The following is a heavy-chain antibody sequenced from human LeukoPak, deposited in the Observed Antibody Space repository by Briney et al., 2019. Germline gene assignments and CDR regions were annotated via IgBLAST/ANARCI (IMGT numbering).Heavy chain of an antibody. V-gene: IGHV4-4*07. CDR3: ARVWGSGSYYTPNNWFDP. CDR1: GGSISSYY. J-gene: IGHJ5*02. D-gene: IGHD3-10*01. Sequence: SETLYLSCTVSGGSISSYYWSWIRQPAGKGLEWIGRIYTSGSTNYNPSLKSRVTMSVDTSKNQFSLKLSSVTAADTAVYYCARVWGSGSYYTPNNWFDPWGQGGLVTVSS. CDR2: IYTSGST.